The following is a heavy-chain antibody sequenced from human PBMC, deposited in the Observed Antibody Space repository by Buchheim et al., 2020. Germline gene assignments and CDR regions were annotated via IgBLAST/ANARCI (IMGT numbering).Heavy chain of an antibody. CDR1: GGSISSGDYY. J-gene: IGHJ3*02. CDR3: ARNPLLFSTVTTSGGRAFDI. V-gene: IGHV4-30-4*01. D-gene: IGHD4-17*01. Sequence: QVQLQESGPGLVKPSQTLSLTSTVSGGSISSGDYYWSWIRQPPGKGLEWIGYIYYSGSTYYNPSLKSRVTISVDTSKNQFSLKLSSVTAADTAVYYCARNPLLFSTVTTSGGRAFDIWGQGT. CDR2: IYYSGST.